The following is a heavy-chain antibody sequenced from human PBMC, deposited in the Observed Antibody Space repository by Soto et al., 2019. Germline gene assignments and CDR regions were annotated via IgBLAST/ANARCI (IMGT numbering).Heavy chain of an antibody. Sequence: EVELVESGGGLVQPGGSLRLSCAASGFTFSRYDMHWVRQPTGKGLEWVSGIGSAGDTYYPGSVKGRFTISREDAKNSLYLQMNSLRAEDTAVYYCVREKDSSGWYSVDSWGRGTLVTVSS. J-gene: IGHJ4*02. CDR2: IGSAGDT. CDR3: VREKDSSGWYSVDS. V-gene: IGHV3-13*01. D-gene: IGHD6-19*01. CDR1: GFTFSRYD.